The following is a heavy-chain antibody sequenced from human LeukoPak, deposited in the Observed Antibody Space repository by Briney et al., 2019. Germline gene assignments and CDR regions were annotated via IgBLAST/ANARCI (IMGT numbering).Heavy chain of an antibody. CDR2: IYSGGST. D-gene: IGHD1-14*01. Sequence: GSLRLSCAASGFTVSSNYMSWVRQAPGKGLEWVSVIYSGGSTYYADSVKGRFTISRDNSKNTLYLQMNSLRAEDTAVYYCASRYSRKGYYFDYWGQGTLVTVSS. CDR1: GFTVSSNY. J-gene: IGHJ4*02. CDR3: ASRYSRKGYYFDY. V-gene: IGHV3-53*01.